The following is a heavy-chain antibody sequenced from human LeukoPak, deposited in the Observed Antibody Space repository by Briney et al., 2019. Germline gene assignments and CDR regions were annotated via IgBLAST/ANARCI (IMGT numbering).Heavy chain of an antibody. V-gene: IGHV3-64*02. J-gene: IGHJ4*02. CDR3: ARSYYDFWSGYSPFDY. D-gene: IGHD3-3*01. CDR1: GFTFSNYA. Sequence: PGGSLRLSCAASGFTFSNYAMHWVRQAPGKGLEYVSGISSNGGSTYYADSVKGRFTISRDNSKSMLYLQMGSLRTEDVAVYYCARSYYDFWSGYSPFDYWGQGTLVTVSS. CDR2: ISSNGGST.